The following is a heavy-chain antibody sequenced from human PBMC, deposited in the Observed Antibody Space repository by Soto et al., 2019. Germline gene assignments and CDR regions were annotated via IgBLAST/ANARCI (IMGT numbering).Heavy chain of an antibody. CDR3: AIKANIAVAGSLYNWFDP. J-gene: IGHJ5*02. D-gene: IGHD6-19*01. Sequence: ASVKVSCKASGYTFTSYDINWVRQATGQGLEWMGWMNPNSGNTGYAQKFQGRVTMTRNTSISTAYMELSSLRSEDTAVYYCAIKANIAVAGSLYNWFDPWGQGTLVTVYS. CDR1: GYTFTSYD. CDR2: MNPNSGNT. V-gene: IGHV1-8*01.